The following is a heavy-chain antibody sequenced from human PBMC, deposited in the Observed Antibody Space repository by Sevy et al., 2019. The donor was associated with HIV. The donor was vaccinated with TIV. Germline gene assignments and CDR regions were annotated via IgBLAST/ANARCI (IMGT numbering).Heavy chain of an antibody. CDR1: GGSFSGYY. D-gene: IGHD2-21*01. J-gene: IGHJ3*02. CDR2: INHSGST. Sequence: SETLSLTCAVYGGSFSGYYWSWIRQPPGKGLEWIGKINHSGSTNYNPSLKSRVTISVDTSKNQFSLKLSSVTAADTAVYYCARGAVIAYAFDIWGQGTMVTVSS. V-gene: IGHV4-34*01. CDR3: ARGAVIAYAFDI.